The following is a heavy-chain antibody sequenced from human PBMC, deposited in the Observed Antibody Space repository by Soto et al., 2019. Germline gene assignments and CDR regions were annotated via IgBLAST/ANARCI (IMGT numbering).Heavy chain of an antibody. Sequence: PSETLSLTCTVSGGSISSYCWSWIRQPPGKGLEWIGYIYYSGSTNYNPSLKSRVTISVDTSKNQFSLKLSSVTAADTAVYYCARIAEKYSSSSALDYWGQGTLVTVSS. CDR2: IYYSGST. V-gene: IGHV4-59*01. CDR1: GGSISSYC. CDR3: ARIAEKYSSSSALDY. D-gene: IGHD6-6*01. J-gene: IGHJ4*02.